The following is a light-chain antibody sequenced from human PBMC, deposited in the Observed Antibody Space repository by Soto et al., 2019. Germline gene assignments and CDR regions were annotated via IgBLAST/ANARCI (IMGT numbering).Light chain of an antibody. Sequence: IQLTQSPSSLSASVGDRVTITCRASQGISSYLAWYQQKPGKAPKLLIYAASTLQSGVPSRFSGIVSGTDFTLTIRRLQPEDFANYYGQQYNSYSPLTFGGGTKVEIK. V-gene: IGKV1-9*01. CDR2: AAS. J-gene: IGKJ4*01. CDR1: QGISSY. CDR3: QQYNSYSPLT.